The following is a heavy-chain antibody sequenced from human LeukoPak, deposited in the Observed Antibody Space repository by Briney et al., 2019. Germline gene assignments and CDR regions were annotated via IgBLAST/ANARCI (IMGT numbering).Heavy chain of an antibody. CDR1: GESISGFY. Sequence: SETLSLTCTVPGESISGFYWNWIRQPPGKGLEWIGYIYYSGSTNYNPSLKSRVTISVDTSKNQFSLKLSSVTAADTAVYYCARDWGVVVPAGHFDLWGRGTLVTVSS. CDR3: ARDWGVVVPAGHFDL. J-gene: IGHJ2*01. CDR2: IYYSGST. V-gene: IGHV4-59*01. D-gene: IGHD2-2*01.